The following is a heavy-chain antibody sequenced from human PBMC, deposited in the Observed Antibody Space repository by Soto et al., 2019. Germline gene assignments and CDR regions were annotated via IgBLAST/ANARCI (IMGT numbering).Heavy chain of an antibody. Sequence: QVQLQESDPGLVKPSETLSLTCTVSGGSISSYYWNWIRQPPGKGLEWIGYIYYSGSTNYNPSLKSRVTITVDTSKNQFSLKLSSVTAADTAVYYCARRGKGGSGWVVDYWGQGTLVTVSS. D-gene: IGHD5-12*01. J-gene: IGHJ4*02. CDR1: GGSISSYY. V-gene: IGHV4-59*01. CDR2: IYYSGST. CDR3: ARRGKGGSGWVVDY.